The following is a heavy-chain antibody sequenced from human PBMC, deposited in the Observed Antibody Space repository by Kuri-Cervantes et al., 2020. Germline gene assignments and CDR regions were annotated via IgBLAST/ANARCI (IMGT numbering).Heavy chain of an antibody. CDR1: GFTITANY. D-gene: IGHD5-12*01. V-gene: IGHV3-7*01. Sequence: GGSLRLSCAVSGFTITANYMIWVRQAPGKGLEWVANIKQDGSEKYYVDSVKGRFTISRDNAKNSLYLQMSSLGAEDTAIYYCARDRAWLTFESWGQGTLVTVSS. CDR2: IKQDGSEK. CDR3: ARDRAWLTFES. J-gene: IGHJ4*02.